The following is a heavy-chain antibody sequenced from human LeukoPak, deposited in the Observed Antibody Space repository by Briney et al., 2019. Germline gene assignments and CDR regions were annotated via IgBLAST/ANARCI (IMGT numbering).Heavy chain of an antibody. CDR3: ARGRDSSSWYALDY. V-gene: IGHV1-2*02. J-gene: IGHJ4*02. D-gene: IGHD6-13*01. CDR1: GYTFTGYY. Sequence: ASVKVSFKASGYTFTGYYMHWVRRAPGQGLEWMGWINPNSGGTNYAQDFQGRVTMTRDTSISTAYMELSRLRSDDTAVYYCARGRDSSSWYALDYWGQGTLVTVSS. CDR2: INPNSGGT.